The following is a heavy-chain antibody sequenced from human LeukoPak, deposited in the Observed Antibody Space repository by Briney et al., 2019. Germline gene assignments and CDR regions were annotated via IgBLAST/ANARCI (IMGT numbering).Heavy chain of an antibody. V-gene: IGHV2-5*02. D-gene: IGHD6-13*01. CDR3: AHRRPPAPAGKDWFDP. CDR1: GFSLTTSGVG. Sequence: VSGPTLVKPTQTLTLTCTFSGFSLTTSGVGVGWFRQPPGKALEWLAIIYSDDREFYSPSLSSRLTITKDTSNNQVVLTMTNMDPVDTATYYCAHRRPPAPAGKDWFDPWGQGTLVSVSS. J-gene: IGHJ5*02. CDR2: IYSDDRE.